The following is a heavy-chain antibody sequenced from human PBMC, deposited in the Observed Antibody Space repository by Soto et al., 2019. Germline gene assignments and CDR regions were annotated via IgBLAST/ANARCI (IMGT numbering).Heavy chain of an antibody. CDR3: ARYYDILTGYFRPRNAFDI. CDR2: IIPILGIA. D-gene: IGHD3-9*01. J-gene: IGHJ3*02. Sequence: GASVKVSCKASGGTFSSYTISWVRQAPGQGLEWMGRIIPILGIANYAQKFQGRVTITADKSTSTAYMELSSLRSEDTAVYYCARYYDILTGYFRPRNAFDIWGQGTMVTVSS. V-gene: IGHV1-69*02. CDR1: GGTFSSYT.